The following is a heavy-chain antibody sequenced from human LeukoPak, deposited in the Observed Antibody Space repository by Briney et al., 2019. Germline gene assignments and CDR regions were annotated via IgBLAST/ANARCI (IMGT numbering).Heavy chain of an antibody. J-gene: IGHJ3*02. CDR1: GGSISSSSYY. Sequence: PSETLSLTCTVSGGSISSSSYYWGWIRQPPGKGLEWIGSIYYSGSTYYNPSLKSRVTISVDTSKNQFSLKLSSVTAADTAVYYCARDFWGSSLNAFDIWGQGTMVTVSS. D-gene: IGHD6-13*01. CDR3: ARDFWGSSLNAFDI. CDR2: IYYSGST. V-gene: IGHV4-39*07.